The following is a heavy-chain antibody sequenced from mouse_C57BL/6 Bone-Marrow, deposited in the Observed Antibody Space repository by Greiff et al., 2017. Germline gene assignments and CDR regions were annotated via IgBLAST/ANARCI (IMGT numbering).Heavy chain of an antibody. J-gene: IGHJ2*01. CDR1: GFTFSSYA. Sequence: DVMLVESGGGLVKPGGSLKLSCAASGFTFSSYAMSWVRQTPEKRLEWVATISDGGSYTYYPDNVKGRFTSSRDNAKNNLYLQMSHLKSEDTAMYYCARDRRAYYSNWNYFDYWGQGTTLTVSS. CDR2: ISDGGSYT. V-gene: IGHV5-4*01. D-gene: IGHD2-5*01. CDR3: ARDRRAYYSNWNYFDY.